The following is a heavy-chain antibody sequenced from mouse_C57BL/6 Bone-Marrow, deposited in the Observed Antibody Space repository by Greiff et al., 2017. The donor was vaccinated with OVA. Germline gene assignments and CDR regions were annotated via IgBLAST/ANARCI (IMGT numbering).Heavy chain of an antibody. CDR1: GYSFTGYY. V-gene: IGHV1-42*01. J-gene: IGHJ2*01. CDR2: INPSTGGT. Sequence: EVKLQESGPELVKPGASVKISCKASGYSFTGYYMNWVKQSPEKSLEWIGEINPSTGGTTYNQKFKAKATLTVDKSSSTAYMQLKGLTSEDSAVYYCARGRGGYWGQGTTLTVSS. CDR3: ARGRGGY.